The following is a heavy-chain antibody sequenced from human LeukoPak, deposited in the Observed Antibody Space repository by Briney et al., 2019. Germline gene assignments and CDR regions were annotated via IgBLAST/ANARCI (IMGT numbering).Heavy chain of an antibody. J-gene: IGHJ4*02. CDR3: ATITISGNVWSFSDLRIDF. CDR2: MYHSGST. Sequence: SETLSLTCAVSGYSISSGYYWGWIRQPPGKGLEWIGSMYHSGSTYYNPSLKSRVSISLDTSKNQVSLNLTSVTAADTAVYYCATITISGNVWSFSDLRIDFWGQGTLVAVSS. CDR1: GYSISSGYY. V-gene: IGHV4-38-2*01. D-gene: IGHD6-19*01.